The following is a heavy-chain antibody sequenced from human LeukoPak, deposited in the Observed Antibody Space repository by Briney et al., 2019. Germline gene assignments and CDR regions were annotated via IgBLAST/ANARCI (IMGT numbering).Heavy chain of an antibody. D-gene: IGHD3-10*01. CDR1: GDSIDSYYW. Sequence: TLSLTCTVSGDSIDSYYWSWIRQPPGKALEWLAVIYWNDNKRYSPALKSRLTITKDTSKNQVVLTMTNMDPVDTATYYCAHRPPYGSGSYYYYAYWGQGTLVTVSS. V-gene: IGHV2-5*01. CDR3: AHRPPYGSGSYYYYAY. CDR2: IYWNDNK. J-gene: IGHJ4*02.